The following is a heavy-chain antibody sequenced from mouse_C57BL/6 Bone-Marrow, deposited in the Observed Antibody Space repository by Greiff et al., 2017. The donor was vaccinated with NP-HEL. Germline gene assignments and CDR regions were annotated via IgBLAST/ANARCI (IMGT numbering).Heavy chain of an antibody. CDR2: ILPSIGRT. D-gene: IGHD2-5*01. CDR3: ARHYSKGGYFDV. Sequence: VKLQESGSELRSPGSSVKLSCKDFDSEVFPIAYMSWVRQKPGHGFEWIGGILPSIGRTIYGEKFEDKATLDADTLSNTAYLELNSLTSEDSAIYYCARHYSKGGYFDVWGTGTTVTVSS. CDR1: DSEVFPIAY. J-gene: IGHJ1*03. V-gene: IGHV15-2*01.